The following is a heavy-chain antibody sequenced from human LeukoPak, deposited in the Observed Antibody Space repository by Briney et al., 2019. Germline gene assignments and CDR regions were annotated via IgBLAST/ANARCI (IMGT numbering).Heavy chain of an antibody. Sequence: GGTLRLSCAVSGFTFSNYGMTWVRQAPGKGLEWVSAISGSGGSTYYADSVKGRFTISRDNSKNTLYLQMNSLRAEDTAVYYCAKVRVDILVVVAAPFDCWGQGTLVTVSS. D-gene: IGHD2-15*01. CDR2: ISGSGGST. V-gene: IGHV3-23*01. J-gene: IGHJ4*02. CDR1: GFTFSNYG. CDR3: AKVRVDILVVVAAPFDC.